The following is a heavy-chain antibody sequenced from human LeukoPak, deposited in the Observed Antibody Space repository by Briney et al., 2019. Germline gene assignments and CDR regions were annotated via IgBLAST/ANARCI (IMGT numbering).Heavy chain of an antibody. J-gene: IGHJ4*02. CDR1: GYTFTGYY. CDR2: INPNSGGT. D-gene: IGHD3-22*01. V-gene: IGHV1-2*02. Sequence: GASVKVSCKASGYTFTGYYMHWVRQAPGQGLEWMGWINPNSGGTNYAQKFQGRVTMTRDTSISTAYMELSRLRSDDTAVYYCARDFYYDSSGYYVNPLYYFDYWGQGTLVTVSS. CDR3: ARDFYYDSSGYYVNPLYYFDY.